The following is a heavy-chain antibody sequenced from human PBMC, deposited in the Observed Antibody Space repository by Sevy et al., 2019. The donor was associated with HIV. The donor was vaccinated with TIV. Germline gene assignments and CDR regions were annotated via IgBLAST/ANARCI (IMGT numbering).Heavy chain of an antibody. J-gene: IGHJ5*02. CDR1: GYTFTGYY. CDR3: AREFLLIAVAGNHEGWFDP. V-gene: IGHV1-2*02. CDR2: INPNSGGT. D-gene: IGHD6-19*01. Sequence: ASVKVSCKASGYTFTGYYMHWVRQAPGQGLEWMGWINPNSGGTNYAQKFQGRVTMTRDTSISTAYMELSRLRSDDTAVYYCAREFLLIAVAGNHEGWFDPWGQGTLVTVSS.